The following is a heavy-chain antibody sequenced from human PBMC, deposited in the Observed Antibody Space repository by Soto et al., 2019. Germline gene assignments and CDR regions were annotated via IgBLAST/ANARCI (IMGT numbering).Heavy chain of an antibody. Sequence: PSQTLSLTCAISGDIVSSSSAAWSWFRQSPSRALEWLGRTYYRSKWYNEYAESLKSRITRNPDTSKNQFSLHLNSVTPEDTAVYYCARESGYNLRGANWFDPWGQGSMVTVSS. CDR1: GDIVSSSSAA. CDR3: ARESGYNLRGANWFDP. V-gene: IGHV6-1*01. D-gene: IGHD5-12*01. J-gene: IGHJ5*02. CDR2: TYYRSKWYN.